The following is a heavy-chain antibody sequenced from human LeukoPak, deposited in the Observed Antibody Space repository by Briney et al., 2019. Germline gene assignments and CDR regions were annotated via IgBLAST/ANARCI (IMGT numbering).Heavy chain of an antibody. CDR1: GFTFSDYY. J-gene: IGHJ3*02. CDR3: ARASPYCGGDCSAFDI. D-gene: IGHD2-21*01. V-gene: IGHV3-11*04. Sequence: GGSLRLSCAASGFTFSDYYMSWIRQAPGKGLEWVSYISSSGSTIYYADSVKGRFTISRDNAKNSLYLQMNSLRAEDTAVYYCARASPYCGGDCSAFDIWGQGTMVTVSS. CDR2: ISSSGSTI.